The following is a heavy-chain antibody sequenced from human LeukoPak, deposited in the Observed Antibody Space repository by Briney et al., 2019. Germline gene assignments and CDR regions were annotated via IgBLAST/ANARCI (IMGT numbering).Heavy chain of an antibody. Sequence: ASVKVSCKASGYTFTSFDINWVRQATGQGLEWMGWINPNSGGTNYAQKFQGRVTMTRDTSISTAYMELSRLRSDDTAVYYCARGLGIAAAGLDYWGQGTLVTVSS. CDR2: INPNSGGT. D-gene: IGHD6-13*01. CDR3: ARGLGIAAAGLDY. J-gene: IGHJ4*02. CDR1: GYTFTSFD. V-gene: IGHV1-2*02.